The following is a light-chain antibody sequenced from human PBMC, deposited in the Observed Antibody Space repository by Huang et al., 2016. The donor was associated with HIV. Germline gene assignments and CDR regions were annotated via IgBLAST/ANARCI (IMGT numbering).Light chain of an antibody. V-gene: IGKV3-15*01. Sequence: IVITQSPATLSVSPGERATLSCRASQTLKTNLVWYQQRLGQPPRLLIYDSSARATGVPVRFSGSGSGTNFTLTISSLQSEDFAVYYCQHYGNWPPWTFGPGTKVEMK. CDR3: QHYGNWPPWT. CDR2: DSS. J-gene: IGKJ1*01. CDR1: QTLKTN.